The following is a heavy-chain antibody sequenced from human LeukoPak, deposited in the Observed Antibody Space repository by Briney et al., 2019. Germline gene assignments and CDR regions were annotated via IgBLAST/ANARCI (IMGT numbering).Heavy chain of an antibody. Sequence: PSQTLSLTCTVSGGSISSGGYSWSWIRQPPGKGLEWIGYIYYTGSTYYNPSLKSRVTISVDRSKNQFSLKLTSVTAADTAVYYCARARYGSGSYHYFDYXXXXTXXXXSS. V-gene: IGHV4-30-2*01. J-gene: IGHJ4*02. CDR2: IYYTGST. CDR3: ARARYGSGSYHYFDY. D-gene: IGHD3-10*01. CDR1: GGSISSGGYS.